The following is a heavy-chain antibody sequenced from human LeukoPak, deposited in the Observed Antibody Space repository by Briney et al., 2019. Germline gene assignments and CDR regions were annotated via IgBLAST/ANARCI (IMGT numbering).Heavy chain of an antibody. Sequence: GGSLRLSCTASGFTFGDYLMSWFRQAPGKGLERIGFISGGTTEYAASVKGRFTIPRDDSTSIAYLQMNSLTTEDTAVYYCSRGSGWLSVYWGPGTLVTVSS. CDR3: SRGSGWLSVY. D-gene: IGHD6-19*01. J-gene: IGHJ4*02. CDR1: GFTFGDYL. V-gene: IGHV3-49*03. CDR2: ISGGTT.